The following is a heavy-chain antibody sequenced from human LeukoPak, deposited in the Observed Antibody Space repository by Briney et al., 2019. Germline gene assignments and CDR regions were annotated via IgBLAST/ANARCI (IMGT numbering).Heavy chain of an antibody. CDR3: ARDRPDDYGDYSYYYYGMDV. CDR2: ISSSGSTI. V-gene: IGHV3-48*03. J-gene: IGHJ6*02. Sequence: QPGGSLRLSCAASGFTFSSYEMNWVRQAPGKGLEWVSYISSSGSTIYYADSVKGRFTISRDNAKNSLYLQMNSLRAEDTAVYYCARDRPDDYGDYSYYYYGMDVWGQGTTVTVSS. CDR1: GFTFSSYE. D-gene: IGHD4-17*01.